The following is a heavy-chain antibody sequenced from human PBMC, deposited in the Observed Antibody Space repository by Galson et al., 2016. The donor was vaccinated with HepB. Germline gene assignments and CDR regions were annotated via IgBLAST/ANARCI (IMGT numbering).Heavy chain of an antibody. Sequence: SLRLSCAASGFTFSYYYMNWIRQAPGKGLEWVSYISHSGIVYADSVKGRFTISRDNAKKSLYLQMNSLRVGDTAGYYCAGVCLGWFDPWGQGTLVTVSS. V-gene: IGHV3-69-1*01. CDR3: AGVCLGWFDP. CDR2: ISHSGIV. J-gene: IGHJ5*02. CDR1: GFTFSYYY.